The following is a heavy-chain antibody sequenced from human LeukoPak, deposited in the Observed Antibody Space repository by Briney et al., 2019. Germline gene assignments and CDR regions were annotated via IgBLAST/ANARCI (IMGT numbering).Heavy chain of an antibody. CDR2: TYYRSKWFN. D-gene: IGHD3-3*01. V-gene: IGHV6-1*01. CDR1: GDSVSSNSAA. J-gene: IGHJ2*01. CDR3: ARDPVTTGAGRYFDL. Sequence: SQTLSLTCAISGDSVSSNSAAWNWIRQSPSRGLEWLGRTYYRSKWFNDYAVSVRSRIVIIPDTSKNQISLQLNSVTPEDTAMYYCARDPVTTGAGRYFDLWGRGTLVTVSS.